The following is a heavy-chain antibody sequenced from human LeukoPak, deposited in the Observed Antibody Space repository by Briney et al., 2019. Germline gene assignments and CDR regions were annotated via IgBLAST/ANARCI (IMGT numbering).Heavy chain of an antibody. J-gene: IGHJ6*03. CDR1: GYTFTSYG. Sequence: GASVKVSCKASGYTFTSYGISWVRQAPGQGLEWMGWISAYNGNTNYAQKLQGRVTMTTDTSTSTAYMELRSLRSDDTAVYYCARDPPDIVVVPAADYYYYYMDVWGKGTTVTVSS. CDR3: ARDPPDIVVVPAADYYYYYMDV. V-gene: IGHV1-18*01. CDR2: ISAYNGNT. D-gene: IGHD2-2*01.